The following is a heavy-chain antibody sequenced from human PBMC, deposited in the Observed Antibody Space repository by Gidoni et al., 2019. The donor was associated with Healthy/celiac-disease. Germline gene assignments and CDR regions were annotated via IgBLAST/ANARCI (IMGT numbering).Heavy chain of an antibody. D-gene: IGHD4-17*01. V-gene: IGHV1-3*01. CDR1: GYTFASYA. CDR3: ARTYHGGYGDYDY. J-gene: IGHJ4*02. Sequence: QVQLVQSGAEVQKPGASVKVSCKASGYTFASYAMHWVRQAPGQRLEWMGWINAGNGNTKYSQKFQGRVTITRDTSASTAYMELSSLRSEDTAVYYCARTYHGGYGDYDYWGQGTLVTVSS. CDR2: INAGNGNT.